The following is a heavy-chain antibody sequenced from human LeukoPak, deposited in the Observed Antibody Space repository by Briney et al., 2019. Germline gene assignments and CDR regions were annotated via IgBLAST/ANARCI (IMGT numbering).Heavy chain of an antibody. D-gene: IGHD5-24*01. CDR3: AKGRARDGYIY. CDR2: LSDSGDNT. J-gene: IGHJ4*02. V-gene: IGHV3-23*01. CDR1: GFSFSDYD. Sequence: GGSLRLSCAASGFSFSDYDMNWVRQAPGKGLEWVSSLSDSGDNTYYADSVKGRFTISRDNSKNTLYLQMNSLRAEDTAIYYCAKGRARDGYIYWGQGILVTVSS.